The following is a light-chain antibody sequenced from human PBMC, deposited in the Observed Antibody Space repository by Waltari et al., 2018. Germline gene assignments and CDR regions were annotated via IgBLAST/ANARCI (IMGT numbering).Light chain of an antibody. J-gene: IGKJ1*01. CDR1: PSVSVY. V-gene: IGKV3-11*01. CDR2: DAS. Sequence: EVVLTQSPATLSLSPGERATLSCRASPSVSVYLAWYQQKPGQAPRLLIYDASDRATGVPARFSGSGSGTDFTLTISSLEPEDFAVYYCQRRTDRPPVTFGQGTRVEMK. CDR3: QRRTDRPPVT.